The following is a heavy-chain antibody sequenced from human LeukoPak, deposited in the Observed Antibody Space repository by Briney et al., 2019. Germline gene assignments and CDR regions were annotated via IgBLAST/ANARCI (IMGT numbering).Heavy chain of an antibody. CDR2: INDRGHT. J-gene: IGHJ4*02. V-gene: IGHV4-34*01. CDR3: ARDLTTVVTLPYYFDF. CDR1: GGSFSGYH. D-gene: IGHD4-23*01. Sequence: SETLSLTCAVHGGSFSGYHWNWIRQSPEKGLEWIGEINDRGHTNYNPSLKSRVTISVDTSKKQFSLRLSSVTAADTAVYYCARDLTTVVTLPYYFDFWGQGTLVAVSS.